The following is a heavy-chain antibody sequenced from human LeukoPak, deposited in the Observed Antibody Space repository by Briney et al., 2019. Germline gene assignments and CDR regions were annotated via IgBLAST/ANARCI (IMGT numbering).Heavy chain of an antibody. V-gene: IGHV3-33*01. CDR3: ARDSSYYYGSGNWFDP. D-gene: IGHD3-10*01. CDR1: GFTFSTYG. CDR2: IWYDGSNK. Sequence: PGGSLRLSCAASGFTFSTYGMHWVRQAPGKGLEWVAVIWYDGSNKYYADSVKGRFTISRDNSKNTLYLQMNSLRAEDTAVYYCARDSSYYYGSGNWFDPWGQGTLVTVSS. J-gene: IGHJ5*02.